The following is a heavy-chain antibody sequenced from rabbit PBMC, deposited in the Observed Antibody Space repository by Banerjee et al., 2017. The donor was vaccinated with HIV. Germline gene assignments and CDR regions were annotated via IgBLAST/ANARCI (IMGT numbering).Heavy chain of an antibody. V-gene: IGHV1S45*01. CDR2: IYGGSSGYT. CDR3: ARDLGGSIYNDFFDL. D-gene: IGHD8-1*01. Sequence: QEQLEESGGGLVQPEGSLTLTCTASGFSFSSSYYMCWVRQAPGKGLEWIACIYGGSSGYTYYASWAKGRFTISKISSTTVTLQMTSLTAADTATYFCARDLGGSIYNDFFDLWGPGTLVTVS. J-gene: IGHJ4*01. CDR1: GFSFSSSYY.